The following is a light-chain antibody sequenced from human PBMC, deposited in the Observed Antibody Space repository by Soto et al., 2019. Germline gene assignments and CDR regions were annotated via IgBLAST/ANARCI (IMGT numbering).Light chain of an antibody. CDR2: TND. CDR3: ETWDDSLNGVV. CDR1: SSNIGSNN. V-gene: IGLV1-44*01. J-gene: IGLJ2*01. Sequence: QAVVTQPPSASGTPGQRVTFSCSGSSSNIGSNNVNWYQQFPRTAPKLLIYTNDQRPSGVPDRFSGSKSGTSASLAISGLQSEDEADYYCETWDDSLNGVVFGGGTKLTVL.